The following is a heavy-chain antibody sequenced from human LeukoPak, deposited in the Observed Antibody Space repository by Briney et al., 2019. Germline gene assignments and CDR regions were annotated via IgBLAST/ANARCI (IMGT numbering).Heavy chain of an antibody. CDR2: IKQDGSEK. D-gene: IGHD1-26*01. CDR3: AAWEQLGWFDP. CDR1: GFTFSSYW. Sequence: GGSLRLSCAAPGFTFSSYWMSWVRQAPGKGLEWVANIKQDGSEKYYVDSVKGRFTISRDNAKNSLYLQMNSLRAEDTAVYYCAAWEQLGWFDPWGQGTLVTVSS. V-gene: IGHV3-7*01. J-gene: IGHJ5*02.